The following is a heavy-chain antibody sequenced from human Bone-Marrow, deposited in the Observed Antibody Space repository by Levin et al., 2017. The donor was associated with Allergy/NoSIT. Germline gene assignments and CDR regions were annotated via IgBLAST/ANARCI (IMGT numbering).Heavy chain of an antibody. CDR2: INPSGGST. D-gene: IGHD3-3*01. V-gene: IGHV1-46*01. CDR1: GYTFTSYY. J-gene: IGHJ6*03. CDR3: ARCVLEWLLDPNYYYYYMDV. Sequence: GESLKISCKASGYTFTSYYMHWVRQAPGQGLEWMGIINPSGGSTSYAQKFQGRVTMTRDTSTSTVYMELSSLRSEDTAVYYCARCVLEWLLDPNYYYYYMDVWGKGTTVTVSS.